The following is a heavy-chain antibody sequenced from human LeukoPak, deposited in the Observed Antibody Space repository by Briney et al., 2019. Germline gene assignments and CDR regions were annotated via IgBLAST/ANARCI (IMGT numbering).Heavy chain of an antibody. CDR1: GYSFTSSW. CDR2: IYPGDSDT. CDR3: AIYSDTYYFDH. J-gene: IGHJ4*02. V-gene: IGHV5-51*01. Sequence: GESLKISCKGSGYSFTSSWIGWVRQMPGKGLELMGIIYPGDSDTRYSPSFQGQVTISADKSISTAYLQWSSLKASDTAMYNCAIYSDTYYFDHWGQGTLVTVSS. D-gene: IGHD1-26*01.